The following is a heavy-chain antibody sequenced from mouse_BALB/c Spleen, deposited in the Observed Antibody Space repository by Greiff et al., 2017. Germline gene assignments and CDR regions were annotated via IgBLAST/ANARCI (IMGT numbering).Heavy chain of an antibody. Sequence: EVQLVESGGGLVKPGGSLKLSCAASGFTFSDYYMYWVRQTPEKRLEWVATISDGGSYTYYPDSVKGRFTISRDNAKNNLYLQMSSLKSEDTAMYYCAREGKWSYFDYWGQGTTLTVSS. J-gene: IGHJ2*01. CDR2: ISDGGSYT. D-gene: IGHD1-3*01. CDR3: AREGKWSYFDY. CDR1: GFTFSDYY. V-gene: IGHV5-4*02.